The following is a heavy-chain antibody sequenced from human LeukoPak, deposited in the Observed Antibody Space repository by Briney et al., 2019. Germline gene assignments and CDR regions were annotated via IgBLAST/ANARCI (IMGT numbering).Heavy chain of an antibody. D-gene: IGHD2-2*02. J-gene: IGHJ6*03. CDR1: GGSFSGYY. V-gene: IGHV4-34*01. Sequence: SETLSLTCAVYGGSFSGYYWCWIRQPPGKGLEWIGEINHSGSTNYNPSLKSRVTISVDTSKNQFSLKLSSVTAADTAVYYCARVTRTPYCSSTSCYSHYYYYMDVWGKGTTVTVSS. CDR2: INHSGST. CDR3: ARVTRTPYCSSTSCYSHYYYYMDV.